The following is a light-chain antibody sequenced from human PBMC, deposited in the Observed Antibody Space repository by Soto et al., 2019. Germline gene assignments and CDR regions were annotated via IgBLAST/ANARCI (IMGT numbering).Light chain of an antibody. V-gene: IGKV3-15*01. J-gene: IGKJ2*01. CDR1: QSVSSN. Sequence: EIVMTQSPATLSVSPGERATLSCRASQSVSSNLAWYQQKPGQAPRLLIYGASTRATGIPARFSGSGSGTEFTLTITSLQSEDFAVYCCQHYNNWPPYTFGQGTKVDIK. CDR3: QHYNNWPPYT. CDR2: GAS.